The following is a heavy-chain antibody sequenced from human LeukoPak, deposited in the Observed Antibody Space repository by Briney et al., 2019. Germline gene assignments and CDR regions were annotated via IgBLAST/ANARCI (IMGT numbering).Heavy chain of an antibody. J-gene: IGHJ3*02. CDR2: INPNSGGT. V-gene: IGHV1-2*06. CDR1: GYTFSTYY. D-gene: IGHD6-13*01. Sequence: GASVKVSCKTSGYTFSTYYVHWVRQAPGQGLEWMGRINPNSGGTNYAQKFQGRVTMTRDTSISTAYMELSRLRSDDTAVYYCATGIAASPDAFDIWGQGTMVTVSS. CDR3: ATGIAASPDAFDI.